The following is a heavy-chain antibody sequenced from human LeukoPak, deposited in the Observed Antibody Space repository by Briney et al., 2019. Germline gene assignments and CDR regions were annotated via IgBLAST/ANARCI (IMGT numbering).Heavy chain of an antibody. J-gene: IGHJ4*02. CDR1: GFTFSNYN. V-gene: IGHV3-48*01. CDR3: ARPYCSSTSCPTFDD. Sequence: GSLRLSCAASGFTFSNYNMNWVRQAPGKGLEWVSYISSDGCTIFYADSVQGRFTISRDNAKNSLFLQMNSLRAEDTAMYYCARPYCSSTSCPTFDDWGQGTLVTVSS. CDR2: ISSDGCTI. D-gene: IGHD2-2*01.